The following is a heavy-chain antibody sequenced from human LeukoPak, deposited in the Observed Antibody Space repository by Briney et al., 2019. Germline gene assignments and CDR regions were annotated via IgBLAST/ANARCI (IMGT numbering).Heavy chain of an antibody. CDR2: ITSSGDGT. J-gene: IGHJ4*02. CDR1: GFTFSIYA. CDR3: ARGVNELPADY. Sequence: GGSLRLSCAASGFTFSIYAMSWVRQAPGKGLQWVSSITSSGDGTYYADSVKGRFTISRDNSKNTLYLQMNSLRAEDTAVYYCARGVNELPADYWGQGTLVTVSS. V-gene: IGHV3-23*01. D-gene: IGHD1-1*01.